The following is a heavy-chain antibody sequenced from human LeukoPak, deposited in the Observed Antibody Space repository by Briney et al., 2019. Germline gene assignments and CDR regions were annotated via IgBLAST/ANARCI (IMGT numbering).Heavy chain of an antibody. CDR2: IYHSGST. D-gene: IGHD2-2*01. V-gene: IGHV4-30-2*01. CDR3: ARALVVPAAIRY. CDR1: GGSVSSGDYY. J-gene: IGHJ4*02. Sequence: PSQTLSLTCTVSGGSVSSGDYYWSWIRQPPGKGLEWIGYIYHSGSTYYNPSLKSRVTISVDRSKNQFSLKLSSVTAADTAVYYCARALVVPAAIRYWGQGTLVTVSS.